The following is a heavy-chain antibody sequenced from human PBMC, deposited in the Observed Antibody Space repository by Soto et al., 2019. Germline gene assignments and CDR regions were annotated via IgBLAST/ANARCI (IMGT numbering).Heavy chain of an antibody. V-gene: IGHV1-18*01. CDR3: ARDPSIAAAGFFQH. D-gene: IGHD6-13*01. Sequence: GASVKVSCKASGYTFTSYGISWVRQAPGQGLEWMGWISAYNGNTNYAQKLQGRVTMTTDTSTSTAYMELRSLRSDDTAVYYCARDPSIAAAGFFQHWGQGTLVTVSS. CDR2: ISAYNGNT. CDR1: GYTFTSYG. J-gene: IGHJ1*01.